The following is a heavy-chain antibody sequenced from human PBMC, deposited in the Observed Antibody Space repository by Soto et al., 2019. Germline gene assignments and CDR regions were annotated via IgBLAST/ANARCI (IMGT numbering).Heavy chain of an antibody. D-gene: IGHD3-22*01. CDR2: ISAHNGDT. CDR1: GYTFNYYG. J-gene: IGHJ4*02. CDR3: ARHWSRYSDSSGLMWFY. Sequence: ASVKVSCKASGYTFNYYGISWVRQAPGQGLEWVGWISAHNGDTKYAQNLQGRLTLTTDTSTSTAYMELTSLTSDDTAVYYCARHWSRYSDSSGLMWFYWGQGTLVTVSS. V-gene: IGHV1-18*04.